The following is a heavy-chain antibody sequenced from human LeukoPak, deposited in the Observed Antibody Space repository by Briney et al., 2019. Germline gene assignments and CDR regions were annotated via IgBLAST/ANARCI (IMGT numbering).Heavy chain of an antibody. CDR3: ASESGYYTGIFDY. D-gene: IGHD3-3*01. Sequence: SETLSLTCTVSGGSISSGSYYWSWIRQPAGKGLEWIGRIYTSGSTNYNPSLKSRVTISVDTSKNQFSLKLSSVTAADTAVYYCASESGYYTGIFDYWGQGTLVTVSS. CDR1: GGSISSGSYY. V-gene: IGHV4-61*02. CDR2: IYTSGST. J-gene: IGHJ4*02.